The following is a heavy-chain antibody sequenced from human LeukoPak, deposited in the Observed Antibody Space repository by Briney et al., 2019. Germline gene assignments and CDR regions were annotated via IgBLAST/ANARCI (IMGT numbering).Heavy chain of an antibody. D-gene: IGHD1-26*01. CDR2: MFTGGST. CDR3: ARDRSMDGSQYRWYFDL. V-gene: IGHV4-4*07. J-gene: IGHJ2*01. Sequence: SETLSLTCTVSGGSVNSYYWSWIRQPAGKGLEWIGRMFTGGSTNYNPSLKSRVTMSVDTSKNQFSLKLSSVTAADAAIYYCARDRSMDGSQYRWYFDLWGRGTLVTVSS. CDR1: GGSVNSYY.